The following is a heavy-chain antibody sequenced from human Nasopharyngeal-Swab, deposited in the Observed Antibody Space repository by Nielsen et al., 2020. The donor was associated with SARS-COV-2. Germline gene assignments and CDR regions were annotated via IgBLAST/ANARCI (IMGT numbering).Heavy chain of an antibody. Sequence: CMRHSSGKALEWIGEINHSGSTNYNPSLKSRVTISVDTSKNQFSLKLSSVTAADTAVYYCARVSWEGSYYYYYMDVWGKGTTVTVSS. CDR3: ARVSWEGSYYYYYMDV. J-gene: IGHJ6*03. D-gene: IGHD1-26*01. V-gene: IGHV4-34*01. CDR2: INHSGST.